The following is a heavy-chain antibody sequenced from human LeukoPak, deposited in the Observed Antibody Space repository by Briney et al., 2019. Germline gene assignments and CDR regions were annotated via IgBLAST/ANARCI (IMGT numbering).Heavy chain of an antibody. CDR2: INYSGRT. V-gene: IGHV4-38-2*01. J-gene: IGHJ4*02. CDR3: ARAEINDYNRY. Sequence: SETLSLTCSVSGYSIRSGYQWGWIRQAPGKGLEWIGSINYSGRTYDNPSLKSRVTISIDTSKNQIFLKLRSTTAADTAHYYRARAEINDYNRYWGQGILVIVSS. D-gene: IGHD4-11*01. CDR1: GYSIRSGYQ.